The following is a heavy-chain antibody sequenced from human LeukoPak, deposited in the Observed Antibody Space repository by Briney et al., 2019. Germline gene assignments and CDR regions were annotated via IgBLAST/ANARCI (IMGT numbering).Heavy chain of an antibody. D-gene: IGHD5-24*01. CDR2: ISYDGSNK. Sequence: GGSLRLSCAASGFTFSSYGMHWVRQAPGKGLEWVAVISYDGSNKYYADSVKGRFTISRDNSKNTLHLQMNSLRAEDTAVYYCARGPSRDGYIDYWGQGTLVTVSS. CDR3: ARGPSRDGYIDY. CDR1: GFTFSSYG. V-gene: IGHV3-30*03. J-gene: IGHJ4*02.